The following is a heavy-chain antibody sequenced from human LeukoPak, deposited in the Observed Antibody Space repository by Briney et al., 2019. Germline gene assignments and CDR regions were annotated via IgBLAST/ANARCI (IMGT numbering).Heavy chain of an antibody. V-gene: IGHV3-21*01. CDR3: ARGSGYCSSTSCYFTNFDY. J-gene: IGHJ4*02. D-gene: IGHD2-2*01. Sequence: GGSLRLSCAASGFTFSTYSMNWVRQAPGKGLEWVSSISSGSSYIYYADSLKGRFTISRDNAKNSLYLQMDSLRAEDTAVHYCARGSGYCSSTSCYFTNFDYWGQGTLVTVSS. CDR1: GFTFSTYS. CDR2: ISSGSSYI.